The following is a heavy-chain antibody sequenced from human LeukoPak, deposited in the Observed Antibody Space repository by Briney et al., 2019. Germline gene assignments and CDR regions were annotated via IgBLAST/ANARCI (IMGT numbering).Heavy chain of an antibody. CDR2: INHSGST. D-gene: IGHD3-22*01. CDR3: ARTTKTYYYDSSGYSLDY. J-gene: IGHJ4*02. CDR1: GGSFSGYY. V-gene: IGHV4-34*01. Sequence: SETLSLTCAVYGGSFSGYYWSWIRQPPGKGLEWIGEINHSGSTNYNPSLKSRVTISVDTSKNQLSLKLSSVTAADTAVYYCARTTKTYYYDSSGYSLDYWGQGTPVTVSS.